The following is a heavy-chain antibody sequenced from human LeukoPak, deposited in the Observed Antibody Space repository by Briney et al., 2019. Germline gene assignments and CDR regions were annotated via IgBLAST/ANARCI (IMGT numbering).Heavy chain of an antibody. V-gene: IGHV4-34*01. D-gene: IGHD3-9*01. CDR1: GGTFSGYY. CDR2: INHSGST. Sequence: SETLSLTCAVYGGTFSGYYWSWIRQPPGRGLEWIGEINHSGSTSYNLSLKSRVTILVDTSKNQLSLNLNSVTAADTAVYYCARGPKYYDILTGRVPFDYWGQGALVTVSS. CDR3: ARGPKYYDILTGRVPFDY. J-gene: IGHJ4*02.